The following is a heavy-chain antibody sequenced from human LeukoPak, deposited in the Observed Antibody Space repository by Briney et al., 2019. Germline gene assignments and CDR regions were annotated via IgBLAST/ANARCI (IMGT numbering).Heavy chain of an antibody. CDR1: GYSFTTSW. CDR3: ARAVAGSDGFDY. Sequence: GESLKISCNGSGYSFTTSWFVWVRQMPGKGLEWMGIIYFGDSDTRYSPSFQGQVTISADKSISTAYLQWSSLKASDTAMYYCARAVAGSDGFDYWGQGTLVTVSS. CDR2: IYFGDSDT. V-gene: IGHV5-51*01. J-gene: IGHJ4*02. D-gene: IGHD6-19*01.